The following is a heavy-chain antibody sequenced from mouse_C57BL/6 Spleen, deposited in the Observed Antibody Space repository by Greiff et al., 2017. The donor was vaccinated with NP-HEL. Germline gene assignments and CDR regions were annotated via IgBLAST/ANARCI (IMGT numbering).Heavy chain of an antibody. CDR1: GYAFSSSW. Sequence: VQVVESGPELVKPGASVKISCKASGYAFSSSWMNWVKQRPGKGLEWIGRIYPGDGDTNYNGKFKGKATLTADKSSSTAYMQLSSLTSEDSAVYFCARYSQSYAMDYWGQGTSVTVSS. CDR2: IYPGDGDT. V-gene: IGHV1-82*01. J-gene: IGHJ4*01. CDR3: ARYSQSYAMDY.